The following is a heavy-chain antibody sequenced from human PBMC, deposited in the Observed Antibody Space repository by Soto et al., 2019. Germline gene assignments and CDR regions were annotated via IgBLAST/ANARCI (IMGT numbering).Heavy chain of an antibody. J-gene: IGHJ4*02. CDR2: IKQDESEK. Sequence: EVQLVESGGGLVQPGGSLRLSCAASGFTFNNYWMTWVRQAPGKGLEWVANIKQDESEKFYVDSVKGRFTISRDNAKKXAYLQMQSLRVEDTAVYYCARPSGYCSGGSCFPFDCWGQGTLVTVSS. D-gene: IGHD2-15*01. CDR3: ARPSGYCSGGSCFPFDC. V-gene: IGHV3-7*01. CDR1: GFTFNNYW.